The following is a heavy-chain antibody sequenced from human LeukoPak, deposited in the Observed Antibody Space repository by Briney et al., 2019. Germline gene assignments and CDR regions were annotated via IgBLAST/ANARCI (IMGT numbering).Heavy chain of an antibody. CDR3: ALISRGIAVPGTEL. V-gene: IGHV4-34*01. Sequence: SETLSLTCAVYGGSFSGYYWSWIRQPPGKGLEWIGEINHSGSTNCTPSLKSRVTISIDKSKNQSSLKLSSVTAADTAVYYCALISRGIAVPGTELWGQGTLVTVSS. J-gene: IGHJ4*02. CDR2: INHSGST. D-gene: IGHD6-19*01. CDR1: GGSFSGYY.